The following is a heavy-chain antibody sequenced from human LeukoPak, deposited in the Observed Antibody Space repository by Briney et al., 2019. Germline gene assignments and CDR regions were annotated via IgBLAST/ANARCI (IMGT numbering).Heavy chain of an antibody. CDR2: ISSSGSTI. Sequence: GGSLRLSCAASGFTFSDYYMSWIRQAPGKGLESVSYISSSGSTIYYADSVKGRFTISRDNAKNSLYLQMNSLRAEDTAVYYCARAAEYYYDSSGYYFVDPWGQGTLVTVSS. J-gene: IGHJ5*02. D-gene: IGHD3-22*01. CDR3: ARAAEYYYDSSGYYFVDP. CDR1: GFTFSDYY. V-gene: IGHV3-11*04.